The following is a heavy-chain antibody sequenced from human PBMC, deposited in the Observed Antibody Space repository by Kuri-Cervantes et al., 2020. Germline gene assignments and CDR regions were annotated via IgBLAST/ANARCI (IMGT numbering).Heavy chain of an antibody. CDR1: GGSISSSSYY. Sequence: SETLSLTCTVSGGSISSSSYYWGWIRRPPGKGLEWIGSIYYSGSTYYNPSLKSRVTISVDTSKNQFSLKLSSVTAADTAVYYCARFAVRGVKPNYYYGMDVWGQGTTVTSP. J-gene: IGHJ6*02. D-gene: IGHD3-10*01. V-gene: IGHV4-39*01. CDR2: IYYSGST. CDR3: ARFAVRGVKPNYYYGMDV.